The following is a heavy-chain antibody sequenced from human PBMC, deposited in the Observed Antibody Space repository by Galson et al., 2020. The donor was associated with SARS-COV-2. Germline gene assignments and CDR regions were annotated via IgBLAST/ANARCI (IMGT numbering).Heavy chain of an antibody. CDR1: GFPFSHYG. J-gene: IGHJ4*02. V-gene: IGHV3-33*08. CDR2: MWYDGSNK. D-gene: IGHD6-19*01. Sequence: GGSLRLSCAASGFPFSHYGMHWVRQAPGKGLEWVAIMWYDGSNKYYADSVKGRFTVSRDNTRNTLFLQMNSLRAEDTAVYYCARDYSPYSSGSDLWGQGTQVTVSS. CDR3: ARDYSPYSSGSDL.